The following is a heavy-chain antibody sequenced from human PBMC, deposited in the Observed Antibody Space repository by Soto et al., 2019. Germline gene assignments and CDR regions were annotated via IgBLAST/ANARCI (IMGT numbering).Heavy chain of an antibody. J-gene: IGHJ4*02. CDR1: GGSISSGDSY. Sequence: PSETLSLTCTVSGGSISSGDSYWSWIRQPPGKGLEWIGYIYYSGSTYYNPYLKSRVTISVDTSKNQFSLKLSSVTAADTAVYYCARESEVDIVATIPDYWGQGTLVTVSS. CDR3: ARESEVDIVATIPDY. V-gene: IGHV4-30-4*01. D-gene: IGHD5-12*01. CDR2: IYYSGST.